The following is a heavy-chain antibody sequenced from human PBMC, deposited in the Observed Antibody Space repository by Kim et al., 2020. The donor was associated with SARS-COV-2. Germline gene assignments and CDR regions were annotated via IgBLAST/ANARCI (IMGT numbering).Heavy chain of an antibody. CDR1: GGTFSSYA. CDR2: IIPILGIA. D-gene: IGHD2-15*01. V-gene: IGHV1-69*04. Sequence: SVKVSCKASGGTFSSYAISWVRQAPGQGLEWMGRIIPILGIANYAQKFQGRVTITADKSTSTAYMELSSLRSEDTAVYYCARDTLVTVDYYYYYGMDVW. CDR3: ARDTLVTVDYYYYYGMDV. J-gene: IGHJ6*01.